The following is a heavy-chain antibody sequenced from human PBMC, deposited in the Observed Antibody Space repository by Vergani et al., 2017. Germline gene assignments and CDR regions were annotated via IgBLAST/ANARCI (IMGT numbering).Heavy chain of an antibody. J-gene: IGHJ4*02. CDR3: ARGVVLRRSYFDY. V-gene: IGHV1-46*01. Sequence: QVQLVQSGAEVKKPGASVKVSCKASGYPFTSYYMHWVRQAPGQGLEGMGIINPSGGSTSYAQKFQGRVNMTRDTSTSTVYMELSSLRSEDTAVYYCARGVVLRRSYFDYWGQGTLVTVSS. D-gene: IGHD2-15*01. CDR1: GYPFTSYY. CDR2: INPSGGST.